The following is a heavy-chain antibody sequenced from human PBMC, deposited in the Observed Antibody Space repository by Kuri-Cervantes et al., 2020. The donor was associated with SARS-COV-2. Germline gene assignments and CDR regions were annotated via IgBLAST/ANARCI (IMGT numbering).Heavy chain of an antibody. J-gene: IGHJ4*02. CDR1: GCTFTNYG. V-gene: IGHV1-18*04. CDR2: INGYNDNT. Sequence: ASVKVSCKASGCTFTNYGISWVRQAPGQGLEWMGWINGYNDNTKYAQKLQGRVTMTTDTSTSTAYMELRSLRSDDTAVYYCARGIVVVVAAMGYFDYWGQGTLVTVSS. CDR3: ARGIVVVVAAMGYFDY. D-gene: IGHD2-15*01.